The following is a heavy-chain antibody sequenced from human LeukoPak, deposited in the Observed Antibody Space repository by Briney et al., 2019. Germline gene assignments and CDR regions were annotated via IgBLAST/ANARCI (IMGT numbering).Heavy chain of an antibody. CDR2: ISSSGSTI. J-gene: IGHJ6*03. CDR3: ARSQDFDWFEYYMDV. Sequence: PGGSLRLSCAASGFTFSDYYMSWIRQAPGKGLEWVSYISSSGSTIYYADSVKGRFTISRDNAKNSVYLQMNSLRGDDTAVYYCARSQDFDWFEYYMDVWGKGTTVTISS. V-gene: IGHV3-11*04. D-gene: IGHD3-9*01. CDR1: GFTFSDYY.